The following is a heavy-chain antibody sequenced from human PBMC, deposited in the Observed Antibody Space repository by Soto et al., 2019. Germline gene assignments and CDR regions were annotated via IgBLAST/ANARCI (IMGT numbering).Heavy chain of an antibody. CDR3: ARVGGYCSGGSCLYGGHWFDP. CDR1: GYTFTSYG. D-gene: IGHD2-15*01. J-gene: IGHJ5*02. CDR2: ISAYNGNT. Sequence: QVQLVQSGAEVKKPGASVKVSCKASGYTFTSYGISWVRQAPGQGLEWMGWISAYNGNTNYAQKLQGRVTMTTDTSTSTAYMELRSLRSDDTTVYYCARVGGYCSGGSCLYGGHWFDPWGQGTLVTVSS. V-gene: IGHV1-18*04.